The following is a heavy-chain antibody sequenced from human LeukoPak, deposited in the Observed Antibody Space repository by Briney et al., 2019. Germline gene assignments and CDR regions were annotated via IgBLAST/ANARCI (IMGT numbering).Heavy chain of an antibody. CDR3: ARDANNWHYFDY. Sequence: PGGSLRLSCAASGFTFSSYDVHWVRQAPGKGLEWVAVIWYDGTHKYYADSVKGRFTISRDNSKNTVYLQMNSLRAEDTAVYYCARDANNWHYFDYWGQGILVTVSS. CDR1: GFTFSSYD. D-gene: IGHD1-20*01. CDR2: IWYDGTHK. J-gene: IGHJ4*02. V-gene: IGHV3-33*01.